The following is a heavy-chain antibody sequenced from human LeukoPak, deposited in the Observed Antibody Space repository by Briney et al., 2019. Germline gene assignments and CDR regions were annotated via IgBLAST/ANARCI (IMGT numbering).Heavy chain of an antibody. D-gene: IGHD6-6*01. CDR1: GYSISSDYY. Sequence: SETLSLTRAVSGYSISSDYYWDWIRQPPGEGLEWIGTIYHSGGTYSNPSLSSRVTISLDKSKNQFSLRLSSVTAADTAVYYCATRPYYYYHMDVWGKGTTVTVSS. CDR2: IYHSGGT. J-gene: IGHJ6*03. V-gene: IGHV4-38-2*01. CDR3: ATRPYYYYHMDV.